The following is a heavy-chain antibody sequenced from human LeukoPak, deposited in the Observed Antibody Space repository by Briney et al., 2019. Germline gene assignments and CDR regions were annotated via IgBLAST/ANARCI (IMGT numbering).Heavy chain of an antibody. CDR1: GGTFSSYA. Sequence: SVKVSCKASGGTFSSYAISRVRQAPGQGLEWMGGIIPIFGTANYAQKFQGRVTITTDESTSTAYMELSSLRSEDTAVYYCARGDITMTPSDCWGQGTLVTVSS. V-gene: IGHV1-69*05. J-gene: IGHJ4*02. CDR3: ARGDITMTPSDC. CDR2: IIPIFGTA. D-gene: IGHD3-22*01.